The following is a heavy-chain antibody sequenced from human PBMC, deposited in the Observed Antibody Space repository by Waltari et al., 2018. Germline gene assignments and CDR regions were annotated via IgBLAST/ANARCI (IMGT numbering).Heavy chain of an antibody. V-gene: IGHV4-34*01. CDR2: INHSGST. CDR3: ARGLNPPQGVQGVIPWNWFDP. D-gene: IGHD3-10*01. Sequence: QVQLQQWGAGLLKPSETLSLTCAVYGGSFSGYYWSWIRQPPGKGLEWIGEINHSGSTNHTPSLKGRVTISVDTSKNQFSLKLSSVTAADTAVYYCARGLNPPQGVQGVIPWNWFDPWGQGTLVTVSS. CDR1: GGSFSGYY. J-gene: IGHJ5*02.